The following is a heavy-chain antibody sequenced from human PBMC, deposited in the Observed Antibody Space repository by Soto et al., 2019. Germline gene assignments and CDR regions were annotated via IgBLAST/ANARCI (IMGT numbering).Heavy chain of an antibody. V-gene: IGHV3-48*02. J-gene: IGHJ5*02. Sequence: EVQLVESGGGLIQPGGSQRLSCAASGFTFSSYSMNWVRQAPGKGLEWVSHISMGGDTVYYADSVRGRFTISRDNAKGSLYLERASMRDEDTAVYYCTKGTDDYDSERVSPNCLDDWGQGTLVTVTS. CDR3: TKGTDDYDSERVSPNCLDD. CDR1: GFTFSSYS. D-gene: IGHD3-10*01. CDR2: ISMGGDTV.